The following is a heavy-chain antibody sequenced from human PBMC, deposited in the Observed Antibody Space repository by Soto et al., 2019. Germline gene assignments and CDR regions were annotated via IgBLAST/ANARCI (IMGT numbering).Heavy chain of an antibody. Sequence: XSVKVSCKASVYTFTSYAMHWVRQAPGQRLEWMGWINAGNGNTKYSQKFQGRVTITRDTSASTAYMELSSLRSEYTAVYYCAIGDYHLFSWFDPWGQGTLVTVSS. V-gene: IGHV1-3*01. CDR1: VYTFTSYA. D-gene: IGHD4-17*01. CDR3: AIGDYHLFSWFDP. CDR2: INAGNGNT. J-gene: IGHJ5*02.